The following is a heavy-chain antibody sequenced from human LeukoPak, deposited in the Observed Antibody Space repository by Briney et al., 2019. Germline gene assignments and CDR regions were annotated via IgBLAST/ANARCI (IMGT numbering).Heavy chain of an antibody. Sequence: GGSLRLSCAASGLTFSVYAMSWVRQAPGKGLEWVSTISGSGANTYYADSVKGRFTISRDTSKTTLFLQMNSLRAEGTAIYYCAKGDPRYCSGGSCSYWGQGTLVTVSS. D-gene: IGHD2-15*01. CDR1: GLTFSVYA. J-gene: IGHJ4*02. V-gene: IGHV3-23*01. CDR3: AKGDPRYCSGGSCSY. CDR2: ISGSGANT.